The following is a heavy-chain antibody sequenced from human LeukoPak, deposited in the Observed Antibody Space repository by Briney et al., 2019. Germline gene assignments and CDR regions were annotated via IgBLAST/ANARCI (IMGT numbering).Heavy chain of an antibody. V-gene: IGHV1-3*03. CDR3: ARDQLGYSSGWYKSGYYFDY. D-gene: IGHD6-19*01. J-gene: IGHJ4*02. Sequence: ASVKASCKASGYTFTSYAMHWVHQAPGQRLEWMGWINAGNGNTKYSQEFQGRVTITRDTSASTAYMELSSLRSEDTAVYYCARDQLGYSSGWYKSGYYFDYWGQGTLVTVSS. CDR1: GYTFTSYA. CDR2: INAGNGNT.